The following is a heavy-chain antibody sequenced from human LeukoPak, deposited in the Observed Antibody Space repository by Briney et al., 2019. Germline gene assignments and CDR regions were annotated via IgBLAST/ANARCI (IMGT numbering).Heavy chain of an antibody. CDR2: IYYSGGT. J-gene: IGHJ5*02. CDR3: ARAGTNDYGDLAGWFDP. D-gene: IGHD4-17*01. CDR1: RGSITSSY. Sequence: SETLPLTCTVSRGSITSSYWSWIRQPPGKGLEWIGYIYYSGGTNYNPSLKSRVTISVDTSKNRFSLKLRSVTAADTAVYYCARAGTNDYGDLAGWFDPWGQGTLVIVSS. V-gene: IGHV4-59*01.